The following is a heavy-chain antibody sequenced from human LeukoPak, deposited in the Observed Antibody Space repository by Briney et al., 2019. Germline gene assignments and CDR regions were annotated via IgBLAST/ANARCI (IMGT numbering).Heavy chain of an antibody. J-gene: IGHJ4*02. CDR3: ARHTLGFHY. D-gene: IGHD7-27*01. CDR2: IYTSGST. CDR1: GGFISRYY. V-gene: IGHV4-4*09. Sequence: SETVSLTCTVWGGFISRYYWICIRHPPGKGLEWIGYIYTSGSTNHNTSLKSRVTITVDTSKNQFSLKLGSVAAADTAVYYCARHTLGFHYWGQGTLVTVSS.